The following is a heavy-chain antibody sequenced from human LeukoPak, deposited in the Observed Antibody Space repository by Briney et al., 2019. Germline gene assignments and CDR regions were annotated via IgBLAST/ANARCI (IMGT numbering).Heavy chain of an antibody. Sequence: GESLKISCAASGYTFTNYWIGWVRQMPGKGLEWMGIIYPRDSDTRYGPSFQGQVTISADKSISAAYLQWGGLKASDTAIYYCVRPPSMIRGRYFDFWGQGTLVTVTS. CDR1: GYTFTNYW. CDR3: VRPPSMIRGRYFDF. J-gene: IGHJ4*02. D-gene: IGHD3-10*01. CDR2: IYPRDSDT. V-gene: IGHV5-51*01.